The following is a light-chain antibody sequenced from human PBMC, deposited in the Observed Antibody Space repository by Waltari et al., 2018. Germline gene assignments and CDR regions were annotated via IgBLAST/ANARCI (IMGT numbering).Light chain of an antibody. CDR3: QQSYSTPET. Sequence: DIQMTQSPSSLSASVGDRVTITCRASQTIYISFNWYQQKPGRAPKPLIYSTSSLQSGVPARFSGSVSGTDFTLTISSLQPEDVASYFCQQSYSTPETFGQGTKLEIK. V-gene: IGKV1-39*01. J-gene: IGKJ2*01. CDR1: QTIYIS. CDR2: STS.